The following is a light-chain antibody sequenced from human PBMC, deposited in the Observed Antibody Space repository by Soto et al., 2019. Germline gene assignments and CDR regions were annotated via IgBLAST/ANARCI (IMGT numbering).Light chain of an antibody. CDR3: QKYNSPPFT. V-gene: IGKV1-27*01. J-gene: IGKJ3*01. Sequence: DIPMTQSPSSLSASVGDRVTITCRASQGIKNYLAWHQQKPGHVPKLLIYAGSTLQSGVPSRFSGSGSGTDFTLTISSLLPEDVATYYCQKYNSPPFTFGPGTKV. CDR1: QGIKNY. CDR2: AGS.